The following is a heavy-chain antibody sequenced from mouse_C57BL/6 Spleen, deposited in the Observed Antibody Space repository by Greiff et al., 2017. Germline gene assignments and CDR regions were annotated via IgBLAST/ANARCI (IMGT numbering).Heavy chain of an antibody. Sequence: EVKVVESGGGLVQPGGSLKLSCAASGFTFSDYGMAWVRQAPRKGPEWVAFISNLAYSIYYADTVTGRFTISRENAKNTLYLEMSSLRSEDTAMYYCARRSDYEGWFAYWGQGTLVTVSA. V-gene: IGHV5-15*01. J-gene: IGHJ3*01. CDR3: ARRSDYEGWFAY. D-gene: IGHD2-4*01. CDR1: GFTFSDYG. CDR2: ISNLAYSI.